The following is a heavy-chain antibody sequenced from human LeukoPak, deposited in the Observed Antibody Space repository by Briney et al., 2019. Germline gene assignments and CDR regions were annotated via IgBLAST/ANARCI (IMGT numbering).Heavy chain of an antibody. CDR2: IYTSGST. D-gene: IGHD6-13*01. CDR1: GGSISSYY. V-gene: IGHV4-4*07. CDR3: ARVGAAAGHFDY. Sequence: SETLSLTCTVSGGSISSYYWSWIRQPAGKGLEWIGRIYTSGSTNYNPSLKSRVTMSVDTSKNQFSLKLSSVTAADTAVHYCARVGAAAGHFDYWGQGTLVTVSS. J-gene: IGHJ4*02.